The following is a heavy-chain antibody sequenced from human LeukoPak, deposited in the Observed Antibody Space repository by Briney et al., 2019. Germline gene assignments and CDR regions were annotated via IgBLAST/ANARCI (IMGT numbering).Heavy chain of an antibody. CDR3: VRDGDDFNFDY. CDR2: VKGDGTFT. V-gene: IGHV3-74*01. CDR1: GFTFSSHW. Sequence: PGGSLRLSCEASGFTFSSHWMHWVRQAPGKGLVWVSRVKGDGTFTNYADSVYGRFTISRDNAKNTLYLHMHSLRAEDTAVYYCVRDGDDFNFDYWGQGNLVTVSS. J-gene: IGHJ4*02. D-gene: IGHD5-24*01.